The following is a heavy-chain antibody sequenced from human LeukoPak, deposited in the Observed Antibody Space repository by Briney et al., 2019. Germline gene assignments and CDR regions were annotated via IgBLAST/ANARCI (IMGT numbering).Heavy chain of an antibody. CDR1: GDSISSSSYY. CDR3: ARQEVYCSSTSCYARGYSYGTFFDY. V-gene: IGHV4-39*01. Sequence: PSETLSLTCTVSGDSISSSSYYWGWIRQPPGKGLEWIGTIYYSGSTYYNPSLKSRVTISVDTSKNQFSLKLSSVTAADTAVYYCARQEVYCSSTSCYARGYSYGTFFDYWGQGTLVTVSS. CDR2: IYYSGST. D-gene: IGHD2-2*01. J-gene: IGHJ4*02.